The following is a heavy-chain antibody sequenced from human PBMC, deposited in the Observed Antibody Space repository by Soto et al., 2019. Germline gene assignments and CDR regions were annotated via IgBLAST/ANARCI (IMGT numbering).Heavy chain of an antibody. J-gene: IGHJ5*02. D-gene: IGHD5-18*01. CDR3: ARDRKDTAMVPRWFDT. Sequence: ASVKVSCKASGYTFTSYGISWVRQAPGQGLEWMGWISAYNGNTNYAQKLQGRVTMTTDTSTSTAYMELRSLRSDDTAVYYCARDRKDTAMVPRWFDTWGQGTLVTVSS. CDR2: ISAYNGNT. CDR1: GYTFTSYG. V-gene: IGHV1-18*01.